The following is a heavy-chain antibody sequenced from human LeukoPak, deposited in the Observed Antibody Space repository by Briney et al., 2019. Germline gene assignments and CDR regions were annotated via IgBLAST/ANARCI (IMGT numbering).Heavy chain of an antibody. V-gene: IGHV3-13*01. CDR2: VGISGDT. CDR3: VMGGIQVSGIDEIDY. D-gene: IGHD6-19*01. J-gene: IGHJ4*02. CDR1: GFTFRSYD. Sequence: GGSLRLSCAASGFTFRSYDMHWVRQVTGKGLEWVSAVGISGDTYYAGSVKGRFTISRENAKNSLYLQMNSLTAGDTAVYYCVMGGIQVSGIDEIDYWGQGTLVTVSS.